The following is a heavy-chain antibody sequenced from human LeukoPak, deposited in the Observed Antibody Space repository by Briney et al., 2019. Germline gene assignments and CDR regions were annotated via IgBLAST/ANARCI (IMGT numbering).Heavy chain of an antibody. Sequence: PSETLSLTCTVSGGSISSYYWSWIRQPPGKGLEWIGYIYYSGSTNYNPSLKSRVTISVDTSKNRFSLKLSSVTAADTAVYYCARGLVGATYYYYYMDVWGKGTTVTVSS. CDR2: IYYSGST. CDR1: GGSISSYY. D-gene: IGHD1-26*01. J-gene: IGHJ6*03. V-gene: IGHV4-59*01. CDR3: ARGLVGATYYYYYMDV.